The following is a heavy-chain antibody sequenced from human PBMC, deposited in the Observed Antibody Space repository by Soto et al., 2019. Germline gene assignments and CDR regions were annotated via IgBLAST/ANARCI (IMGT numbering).Heavy chain of an antibody. V-gene: IGHV1-69*06. CDR3: ARGITIFGVVSIPHEMDV. Sequence: ASVKVSCTASGCTFSSYAISWVRQAPGQGLEWMGGIIPIFGTANYAQKFQGRVTITADKSTSTAYMELSSLRSEDTAVYYCARGITIFGVVSIPHEMDVWGQGTTVTVSS. J-gene: IGHJ6*02. CDR1: GCTFSSYA. CDR2: IIPIFGTA. D-gene: IGHD3-3*01.